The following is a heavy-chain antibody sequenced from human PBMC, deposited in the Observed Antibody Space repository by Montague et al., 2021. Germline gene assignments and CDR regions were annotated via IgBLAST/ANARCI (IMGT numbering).Heavy chain of an antibody. CDR3: TFYKFRETPRGFDY. Sequence: SLRLSCAASGFTFSSYWMHWVRQAPGKGLVWVSRISTAGSSTTYXDSVKGRFTTSRGNAKNMLYLQMNSLRAEDTAVYYCTFYKFRETPRGFDYWGQGTLVTVSA. V-gene: IGHV3-74*01. CDR2: ISTAGSST. CDR1: GFTFSSYW. J-gene: IGHJ4*02. D-gene: IGHD3-10*01.